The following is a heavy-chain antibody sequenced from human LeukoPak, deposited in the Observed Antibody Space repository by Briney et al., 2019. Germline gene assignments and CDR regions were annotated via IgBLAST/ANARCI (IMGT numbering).Heavy chain of an antibody. V-gene: IGHV4-34*01. D-gene: IGHD3-3*01. CDR2: INHSGST. Sequence: SETLSLTCAVYGGSFSGHYWSWIRQPPGKGLEWIGEINHSGSTNYNPSLKSRVTISVDTSKNQFSLRLSSVTAADTAVYYCARRTASRIDFWSGYSHGYYYMDVWGKGTTVTVSS. J-gene: IGHJ6*03. CDR1: GGSFSGHY. CDR3: ARRTASRIDFWSGYSHGYYYMDV.